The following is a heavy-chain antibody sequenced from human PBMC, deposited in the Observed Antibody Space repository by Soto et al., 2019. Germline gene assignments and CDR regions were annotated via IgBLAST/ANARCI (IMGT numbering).Heavy chain of an antibody. CDR2: IIPMFGIV. CDR3: ARHYDILTAYSI. CDR1: GGTFSSYT. D-gene: IGHD3-9*01. V-gene: IGHV1-69*01. Sequence: QVWLVQSGAEVKKPGSSVKVSCKASGGTFSSYTFTWVRQAPGQGLEWMGGIIPMFGIVNYAQKFQGRVTITADESTSIAYMALTSLSSEDTAIYYCARHYDILTAYSIWGQGTMVTVSS. J-gene: IGHJ3*02.